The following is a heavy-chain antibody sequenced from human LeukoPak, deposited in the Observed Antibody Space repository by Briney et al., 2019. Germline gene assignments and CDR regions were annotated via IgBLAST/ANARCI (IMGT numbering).Heavy chain of an antibody. Sequence: GASVKVSCKASGYTFTSYRISWVRQAPGQGLEWMGWISAYNGNTNYAQKLQGRVTMTTDTSTSTAYMELRSLRSDDTAVYYCARDRSGYDYVTYFDYWGQGTLVTVSS. V-gene: IGHV1-18*04. CDR1: GYTFTSYR. D-gene: IGHD5-12*01. J-gene: IGHJ4*02. CDR3: ARDRSGYDYVTYFDY. CDR2: ISAYNGNT.